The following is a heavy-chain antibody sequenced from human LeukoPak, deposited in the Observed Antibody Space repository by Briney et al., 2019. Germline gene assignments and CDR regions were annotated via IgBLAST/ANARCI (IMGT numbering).Heavy chain of an antibody. V-gene: IGHV5-51*01. J-gene: IGHJ4*02. CDR3: ARLRAVVVITDFNY. CDR2: IYPGDSDT. D-gene: IGHD3-22*01. Sequence: GESLKISCKGSGYSFASYWIGWVRQMPGKGLEWMGIIYPGDSDTRYSPSFQGQVTISADRSISTAYLQWANLKASDTAMYYCARLRAVVVITDFNYWGQGTLVTVSS. CDR1: GYSFASYW.